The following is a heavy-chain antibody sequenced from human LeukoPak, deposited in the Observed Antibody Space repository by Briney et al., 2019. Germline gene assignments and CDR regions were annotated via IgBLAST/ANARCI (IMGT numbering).Heavy chain of an antibody. CDR2: IYYSGST. Sequence: SETLSLTCTVSGGSISSYYWSWIRQPPGKGLEWIGYIYYSGSTNYNPSLKSRVTMSVDMSTRQISLKLSSMTAADTAVYYCARAVGGDGSGSLWGPGTLVTVSS. J-gene: IGHJ4*02. CDR3: ARAVGGDGSGSL. D-gene: IGHD3-10*01. CDR1: GGSISSYY. V-gene: IGHV4-59*01.